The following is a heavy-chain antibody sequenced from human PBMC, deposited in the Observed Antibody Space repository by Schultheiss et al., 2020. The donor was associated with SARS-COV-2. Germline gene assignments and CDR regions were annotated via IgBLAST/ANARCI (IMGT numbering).Heavy chain of an antibody. CDR3: AKARMYYYDSSGYHIFDY. Sequence: SCAASGFTFSSYAMSWVRQAPGKGLEWVSAISGSGGSTYYADSVKGRFTISRDNSKNTLYLQMNSLRAEDTAVYYCAKARMYYYDSSGYHIFDYWGQGTLVTVSS. V-gene: IGHV3-23*01. CDR1: GFTFSSYA. CDR2: ISGSGGST. D-gene: IGHD3-22*01. J-gene: IGHJ4*02.